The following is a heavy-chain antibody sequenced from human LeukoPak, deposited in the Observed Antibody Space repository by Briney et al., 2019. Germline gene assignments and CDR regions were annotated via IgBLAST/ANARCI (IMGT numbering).Heavy chain of an antibody. CDR1: VYTFTGYY. CDR2: INPNSGGT. Sequence: ASVKVSCKASVYTFTGYYMHWVRQAPGQGLEWMGWINPNSGGTNYAQKFQGRVTMTRDTSISTAYMELSRLRSDDTAVYYCARQGVRGVIITLYYWGQGTLVTVSS. D-gene: IGHD3-10*02. V-gene: IGHV1-2*02. CDR3: ARQGVRGVIITLYY. J-gene: IGHJ4*02.